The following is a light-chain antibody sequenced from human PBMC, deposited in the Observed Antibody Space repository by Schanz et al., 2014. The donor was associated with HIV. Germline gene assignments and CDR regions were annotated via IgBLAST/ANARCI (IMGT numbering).Light chain of an antibody. J-gene: IGLJ3*02. V-gene: IGLV1-47*01. Sequence: QSVLTQPPSASGTPGQRVTISCSGSSSNIGSNYVYWYQQLPGTAPKLLIYRNNQRPSGVPDRFSGSKSGTSASLAITGLQAEDEADYYCQSYDTSLRGLFGGGTKLTVL. CDR1: SSNIGSNY. CDR2: RNN. CDR3: QSYDTSLRGL.